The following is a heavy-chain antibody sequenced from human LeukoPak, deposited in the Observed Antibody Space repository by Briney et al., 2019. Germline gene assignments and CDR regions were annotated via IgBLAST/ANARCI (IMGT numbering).Heavy chain of an antibody. CDR2: INHSGST. Sequence: SETLSLTCTVSGGSISSYYWSWIRQPPGKGLEWIGEINHSGSTNYNPSLKSRVTISVDTSKNQFSLKLSSVTAADTAMYYCTRANGYGLINYWGQGTLVTVSS. V-gene: IGHV4-34*01. CDR1: GGSISSYY. J-gene: IGHJ4*02. CDR3: TRANGYGLINY. D-gene: IGHD3-10*01.